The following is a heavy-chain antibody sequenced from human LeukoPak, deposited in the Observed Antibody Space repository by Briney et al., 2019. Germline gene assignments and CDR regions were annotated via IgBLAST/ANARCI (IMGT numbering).Heavy chain of an antibody. J-gene: IGHJ4*02. CDR1: GFTFSDYY. V-gene: IGHV3-11*04. Sequence: GGSLRLSCAASGFTFSDYYMSWIRQAPGKGLEWVSYISRSGSTIYYADPVKGRFTISRDNAKNSLYLQMNSLRAEDTAVYYCVTYGDSSGYRDYWGQGTLVTVSS. D-gene: IGHD3-22*01. CDR3: VTYGDSSGYRDY. CDR2: ISRSGSTI.